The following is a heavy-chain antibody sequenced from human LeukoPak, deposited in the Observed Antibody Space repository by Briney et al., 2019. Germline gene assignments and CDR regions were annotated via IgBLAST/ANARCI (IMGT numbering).Heavy chain of an antibody. D-gene: IGHD4-17*01. CDR1: GYTFTSYG. Sequence: ASVKVSCKASGYTFTSYGISWVRQAPGQGLEWMGWIRGYNGDTNYAENLQGRLTVSKDTFTSTAYMELRSLRSDDTAVYYCARDNGYGDHGIDYWSQGTLVTVSS. CDR3: ARDNGYGDHGIDY. V-gene: IGHV1-18*01. J-gene: IGHJ4*02. CDR2: IRGYNGDT.